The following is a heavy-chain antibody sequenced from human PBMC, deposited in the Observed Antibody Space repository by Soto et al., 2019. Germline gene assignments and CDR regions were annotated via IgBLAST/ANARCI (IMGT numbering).Heavy chain of an antibody. V-gene: IGHV4-59*01. CDR3: AGGRAAAGIVFDY. Sequence: PSETLSLTCTVSGGSISSYYWSWIRQPPGKGLEWIGYIYYSGSTNYNPSLKSRVTISVDTSKNQFSLKLSSVTAADTAVYYCAGGRAAAGIVFDYWGQGTLVTVSS. CDR1: GGSISSYY. J-gene: IGHJ4*02. D-gene: IGHD6-13*01. CDR2: IYYSGST.